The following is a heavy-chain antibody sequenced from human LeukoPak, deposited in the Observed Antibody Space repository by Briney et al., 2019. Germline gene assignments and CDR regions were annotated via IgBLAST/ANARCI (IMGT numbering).Heavy chain of an antibody. CDR1: GFSLSTSGVG. CDR2: IYWDDDK. J-gene: IGHJ4*02. V-gene: IGHV2-5*05. D-gene: IGHD3-9*01. Sequence: SGPTLVKPTQTLTLTCTFSGFSLSTSGVGVGWIRQPPGKALEWLALIYWDDDKRYGPSLKSRLTITKDTSKNQVVLTMTNMDPVDTATYYCAHTSLLRYFDWGPPSFDYWGQGTLVTVSS. CDR3: AHTSLLRYFDWGPPSFDY.